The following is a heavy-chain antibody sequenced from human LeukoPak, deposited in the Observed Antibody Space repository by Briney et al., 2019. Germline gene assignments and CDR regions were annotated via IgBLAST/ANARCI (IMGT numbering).Heavy chain of an antibody. CDR1: GYTLTGYY. CDR2: INPNSGGT. J-gene: IGHJ4*02. D-gene: IGHD3-22*01. V-gene: IGHV1-2*02. CDR3: ARSPDYYDSSGYYYQDY. Sequence: ASVKVSCKASGYTLTGYYMHWVRQAPGQGLEWMGWINPNSGGTNYAQKFQGRVTMTRDTSISTAYMELSRLRSDDTAVYYCARSPDYYDSSGYYYQDYWGQGTLVTVSS.